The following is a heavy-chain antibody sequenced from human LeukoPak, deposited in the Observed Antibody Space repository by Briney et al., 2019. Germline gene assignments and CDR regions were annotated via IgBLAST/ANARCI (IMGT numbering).Heavy chain of an antibody. CDR3: VRDLPYSSTSSDY. Sequence: GGSLRLSCVVSGFTFSSYAMSWVRQAPGKGLEWVSAISGSGGRIYYADSVKGRFTISRDNSKNTLYLQMNSLRAEDTAVYYCVRDLPYSSTSSDYWGQGTLVTVSS. V-gene: IGHV3-23*01. D-gene: IGHD6-13*01. J-gene: IGHJ4*02. CDR2: ISGSGGRI. CDR1: GFTFSSYA.